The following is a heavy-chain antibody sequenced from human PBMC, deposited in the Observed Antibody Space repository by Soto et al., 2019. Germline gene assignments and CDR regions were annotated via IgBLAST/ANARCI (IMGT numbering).Heavy chain of an antibody. CDR1: GLTSSDHY. Sequence: EVELVESGGGLVQAGGSLRVSCGVSGLTSSDHYMDWVRQAPGKGLEWVGRTANKRSRYTTEYGASVKGRFIISRDDSKNSVYLQMNSLKIEDTAVYYCARAGFGHGLDVWGQGTTVTVSS. V-gene: IGHV3-72*01. J-gene: IGHJ6*02. CDR2: TANKRSRYTT. D-gene: IGHD3-16*01. CDR3: ARAGFGHGLDV.